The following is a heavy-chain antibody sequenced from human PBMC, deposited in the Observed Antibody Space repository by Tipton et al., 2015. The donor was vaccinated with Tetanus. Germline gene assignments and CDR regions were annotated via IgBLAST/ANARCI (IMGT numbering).Heavy chain of an antibody. D-gene: IGHD5-18*01. Sequence: SLRLSCEGSEFLFSSFGMHWVRQAPGKGLEWVALISHDGSHKYYADSVKGRFTVSRDNSKNTLYLEMNSLRAEDTAVYYCARVGISQNAYSYVYHGLDVWGQGTTVTVSS. CDR1: EFLFSSFG. CDR3: ARVGISQNAYSYVYHGLDV. CDR2: ISHDGSHK. J-gene: IGHJ6*02. V-gene: IGHV3-30*03.